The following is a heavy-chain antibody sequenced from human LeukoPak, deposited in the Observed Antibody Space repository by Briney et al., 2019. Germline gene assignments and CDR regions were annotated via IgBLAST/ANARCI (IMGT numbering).Heavy chain of an antibody. V-gene: IGHV3-15*01. CDR1: GFSFKDAW. D-gene: IGHD5-12*01. CDR3: TRIRGYSAYDFNY. CDR2: IKSTTDGVTT. Sequence: GGSLRLSCAASGFSFKDAWMSWVRQAPGKGLEWVGRIKSTTDGVTTDYAAPVKGRFTISRGDSRNTLYLQLNSLKTEDTAPYYCTRIRGYSAYDFNYWGQGTLVTVSS. J-gene: IGHJ4*02.